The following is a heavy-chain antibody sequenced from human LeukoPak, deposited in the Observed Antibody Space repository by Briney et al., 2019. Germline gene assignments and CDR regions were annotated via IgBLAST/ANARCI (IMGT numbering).Heavy chain of an antibody. CDR2: ISWDGGST. CDR3: AKGEDREKGIVGVPYFDY. J-gene: IGHJ4*02. D-gene: IGHD1-26*01. CDR1: GFTFDDYA. Sequence: GRSLRLSCAASGFTFDDYAMHWVRQAPGKGLEWVSLISWDGGSTYYADSVKGRFTISRDNSKNSLYLQMNSLRAEDTALYYCAKGEDREKGIVGVPYFDYWGQGTLVTVSS. V-gene: IGHV3-43D*03.